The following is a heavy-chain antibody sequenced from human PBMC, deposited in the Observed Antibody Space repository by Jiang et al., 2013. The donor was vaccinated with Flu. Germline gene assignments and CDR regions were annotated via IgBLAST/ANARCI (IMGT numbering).Heavy chain of an antibody. V-gene: IGHV4-34*01. D-gene: IGHD6-19*01. CDR3: ARDYGSGGIWHQSFDC. J-gene: IGHJ4*02. Sequence: LLKPSETLSLTCAVSGGSSTNNNWNWIRQPPGKGLEWIGEINDKGTTTYNPSLKNRVTISVDTSKNHFSLRLTSMTAADTAVYYCARDYGSGGIWHQSFDCWGQGPWSPSPQ. CDR1: GGSSTNNN. CDR2: INDKGTT.